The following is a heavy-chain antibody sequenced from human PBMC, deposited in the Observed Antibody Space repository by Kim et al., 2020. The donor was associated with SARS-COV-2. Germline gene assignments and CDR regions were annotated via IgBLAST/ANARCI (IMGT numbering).Heavy chain of an antibody. CDR1: GFTFSSYW. CDR3: AREGDGEYYYDSSGYPLIAY. CDR2: INSDGSST. J-gene: IGHJ4*02. V-gene: IGHV3-74*01. D-gene: IGHD3-22*01. Sequence: GGSLRLSCAASGFTFSSYWMHWVRQAPGKGLVWVSRINSDGSSTSYADSVKGRFTISRDNAKNTLYLQMNSLRAEDTAVYYCAREGDGEYYYDSSGYPLIAYWGQGTLVTVSS.